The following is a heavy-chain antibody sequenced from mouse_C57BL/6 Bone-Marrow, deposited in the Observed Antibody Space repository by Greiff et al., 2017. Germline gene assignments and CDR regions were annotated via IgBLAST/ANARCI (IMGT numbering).Heavy chain of an antibody. Sequence: EVKLVESGGGLVQPGGSLKLSCAASGFTFSDYYMYWVRQTPEKRLEWVAYISNGGGSPYYPDTVKGRFTISRDNAKNTLYLQMSRLKSEDTAMYYCARPRNYFYAMDYWGQGTSVTVSS. CDR2: ISNGGGSP. D-gene: IGHD2-1*01. CDR1: GFTFSDYY. J-gene: IGHJ4*01. CDR3: ARPRNYFYAMDY. V-gene: IGHV5-12*01.